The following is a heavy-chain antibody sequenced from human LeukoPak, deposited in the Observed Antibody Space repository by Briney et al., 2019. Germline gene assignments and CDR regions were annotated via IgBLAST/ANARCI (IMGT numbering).Heavy chain of an antibody. Sequence: SETLSLTCTVSGGSISSSSYYWGWIRQPPVKGLEWIGSMYYSGSTYYNPSLKSRVTISGDTSKNQFSLKLSSVTAADTAVYYCARLSMLGYCSGGSCSLAMDVWGKGTTVTISS. J-gene: IGHJ6*04. D-gene: IGHD2-15*01. CDR2: MYYSGST. CDR1: GGSISSSSYY. V-gene: IGHV4-39*01. CDR3: ARLSMLGYCSGGSCSLAMDV.